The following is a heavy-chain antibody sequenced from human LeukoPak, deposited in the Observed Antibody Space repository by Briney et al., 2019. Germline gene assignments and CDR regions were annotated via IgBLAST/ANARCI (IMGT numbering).Heavy chain of an antibody. D-gene: IGHD2-15*01. J-gene: IGHJ5*02. CDR1: GFTFSSYA. V-gene: IGHV3-23*01. CDR3: AKGAASSWSDH. Sequence: GGSLRLSCAASGFTFSSYAMTWVRQAPGKGLEWVSSISSAGDYIYYADSVKGRFTISRDNSKNTLYLQLNSLRADDTALYYCAKGAASSWSDHWGQGTQVTVS. CDR2: ISSAGDYI.